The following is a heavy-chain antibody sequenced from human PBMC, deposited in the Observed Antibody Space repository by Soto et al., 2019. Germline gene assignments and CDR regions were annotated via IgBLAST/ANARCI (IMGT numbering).Heavy chain of an antibody. CDR2: TYYRSKWYN. Sequence: SQTLSLTCAISXDSVSSNSAAWNWIRQSPSRGLEWLGRTYYRSKWYNDYAVSVKSRITINPDTSKNQFSLQLNSVTPEDTAVYYCAREGGVLRYFDWLLPYYYMDVWGKGTTVTVSS. CDR1: XDSVSSNSAA. V-gene: IGHV6-1*01. J-gene: IGHJ6*03. CDR3: AREGGVLRYFDWLLPYYYMDV. D-gene: IGHD3-9*01.